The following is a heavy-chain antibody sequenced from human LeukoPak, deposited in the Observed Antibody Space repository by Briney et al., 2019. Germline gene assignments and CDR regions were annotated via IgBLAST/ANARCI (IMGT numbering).Heavy chain of an antibody. D-gene: IGHD4-17*01. CDR2: ISSSSSYI. Sequence: PGGSLRLSCAASGFTFSSYSMNWVRQAPGKGLEWVSSISSSSSYIYYADSVKGRFTISRDNAKNSLYLQMNSLRAEDTAVYYCAREDGNGDFYFDYWGQGTLVTVSS. CDR3: AREDGNGDFYFDY. V-gene: IGHV3-21*01. J-gene: IGHJ4*02. CDR1: GFTFSSYS.